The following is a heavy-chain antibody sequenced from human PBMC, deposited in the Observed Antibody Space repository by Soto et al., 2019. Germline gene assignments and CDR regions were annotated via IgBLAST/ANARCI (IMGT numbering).Heavy chain of an antibody. Sequence: QVPLVQSGAEVKKPGASVKVSCKASGYTFTNFGISWVRQAPGQGLEWMGWLSAYNGNTNYAQNFQGRVTMTTDTSTRTAYMELRRLRSDDTAVYYWARGGTPIDYWGQGTLGTVSS. D-gene: IGHD3-16*01. J-gene: IGHJ4*02. CDR2: LSAYNGNT. V-gene: IGHV1-18*01. CDR3: ARGGTPIDY. CDR1: GYTFTNFG.